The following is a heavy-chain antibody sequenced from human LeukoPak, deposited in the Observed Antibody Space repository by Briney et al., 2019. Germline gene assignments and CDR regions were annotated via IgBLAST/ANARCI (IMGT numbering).Heavy chain of an antibody. CDR3: ARHIYYYGSGKPNWFDP. Sequence: SETLSLTCTVSGYSISSGYYWGWIRQPPGKGLEWIGSIYYSGSTYYNPSLKSRVTISVDTSKNQFSLKLSSVTAADTAVYYCARHIYYYGSGKPNWFDPWGQGTLVTVSS. CDR1: GYSISSGYY. D-gene: IGHD3-10*01. V-gene: IGHV4-38-2*02. CDR2: IYYSGST. J-gene: IGHJ5*02.